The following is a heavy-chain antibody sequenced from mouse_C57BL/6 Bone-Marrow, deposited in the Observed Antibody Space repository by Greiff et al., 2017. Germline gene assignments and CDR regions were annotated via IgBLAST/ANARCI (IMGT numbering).Heavy chain of an antibody. Sequence: EVKLVESGGDLVKPGGSLKLSCAASGFTFSSYGMSWVRQTPDKRLEWVATISSGGSYTYYPDSVKGLFTISRDNAKNTLYLQMSSLKSEDTAMYYCARTTTVVDYAMDYWGQGTSVTVSS. CDR2: ISSGGSYT. V-gene: IGHV5-6*01. J-gene: IGHJ4*01. CDR3: ARTTTVVDYAMDY. CDR1: GFTFSSYG. D-gene: IGHD1-1*01.